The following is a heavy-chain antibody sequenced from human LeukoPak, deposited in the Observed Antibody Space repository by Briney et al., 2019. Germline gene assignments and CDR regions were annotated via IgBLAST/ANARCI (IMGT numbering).Heavy chain of an antibody. CDR2: ISYDGSNK. D-gene: IGHD6-6*01. CDR3: ARESSIAARPALDY. Sequence: GGSLRLSCAASGFTFSSYAMHWVRQAPGKGLEWVAVISYDGSNKYYADSVKGRFTISRDNSKNTLYLQMNSLRAEDTAVYYCARESSIAARPALDYWGQGTLVTVSS. V-gene: IGHV3-30-3*01. CDR1: GFTFSSYA. J-gene: IGHJ4*02.